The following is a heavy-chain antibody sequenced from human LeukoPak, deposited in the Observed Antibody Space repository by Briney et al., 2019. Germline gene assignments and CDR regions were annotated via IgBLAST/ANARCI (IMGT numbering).Heavy chain of an antibody. J-gene: IGHJ4*02. D-gene: IGHD3-22*01. Sequence: PSETLSLTCAVYGGSFSGYYWSWIRQPPGKGLEWIGEINHSGSTNYNPSLKSRVTISVDRSKNQFSLKLSSVTAADTAVYYCARGRSNYYDSSGYTFFDYWGQGTLVTVSS. CDR2: INHSGST. CDR3: ARGRSNYYDSSGYTFFDY. CDR1: GGSFSGYY. V-gene: IGHV4-34*01.